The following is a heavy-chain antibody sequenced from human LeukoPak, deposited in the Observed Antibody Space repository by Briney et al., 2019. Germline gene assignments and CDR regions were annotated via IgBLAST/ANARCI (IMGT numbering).Heavy chain of an antibody. CDR1: GFTFSSYA. CDR3: ARDPSADYGMDV. D-gene: IGHD3-3*01. J-gene: IGHJ6*02. Sequence: GGSLRLSCAASGFTFSSYAMHWVRQAPGKGLEWVSSISSSSSYIYYADSVKGRFTISRDNAKNSLYLQMNSLRAEDTAVYYCARDPSADYGMDVWGQGTTVTVSS. V-gene: IGHV3-21*01. CDR2: ISSSSSYI.